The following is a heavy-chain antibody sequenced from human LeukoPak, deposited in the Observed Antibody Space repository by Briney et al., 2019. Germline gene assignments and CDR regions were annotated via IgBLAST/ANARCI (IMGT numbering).Heavy chain of an antibody. V-gene: IGHV1-24*01. Sequence: ASVKVSCKVSGYTLTELSMHWVRQAPGKGLEWMGGFDPEDGETIYAQKFQGRVTITADESTSTAYMELSSLRSEDTAVYYCASAFGAYCSSTSCYTGRYWGQGTLVTVSS. CDR3: ASAFGAYCSSTSCYTGRY. D-gene: IGHD2-2*01. J-gene: IGHJ4*02. CDR1: GYTLTELS. CDR2: FDPEDGET.